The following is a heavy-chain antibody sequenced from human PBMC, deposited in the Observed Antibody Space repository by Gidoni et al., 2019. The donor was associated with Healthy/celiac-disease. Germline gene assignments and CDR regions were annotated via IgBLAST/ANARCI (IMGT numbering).Heavy chain of an antibody. J-gene: IGHJ6*02. D-gene: IGHD3-3*01. CDR2: ISGSGGST. Sequence: EVQLLESGGGLVQPGGSLRLSCAASGFTFSSYAMSWVRQAPGKGLEWVSAISGSGGSTYYADSVKGRFTISRDNSKNTLYLQMNSLRAEDTAVYYCAKEPPITIFGGNEGMDVWGQGTTVTVSS. CDR1: GFTFSSYA. CDR3: AKEPPITIFGGNEGMDV. V-gene: IGHV3-23*01.